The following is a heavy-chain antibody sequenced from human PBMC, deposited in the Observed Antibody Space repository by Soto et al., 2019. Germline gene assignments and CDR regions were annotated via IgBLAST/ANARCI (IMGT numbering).Heavy chain of an antibody. CDR3: ASRRDELYGDYVGGWFDP. J-gene: IGHJ5*02. Sequence: QVQLQESGPGLVKPSGTLSLTCAVSSGSISSSNWWSWVRQPPGKGLEWIGEIYHSGSTNYNPSLTGRDTISVDKSKNPFPLKMSFVTAADAAVDYWASRRDELYGDYVGGWFDPWGQGTVVTVSS. D-gene: IGHD4-17*01. CDR1: SGSISSSNW. CDR2: IYHSGST. V-gene: IGHV4-4*02.